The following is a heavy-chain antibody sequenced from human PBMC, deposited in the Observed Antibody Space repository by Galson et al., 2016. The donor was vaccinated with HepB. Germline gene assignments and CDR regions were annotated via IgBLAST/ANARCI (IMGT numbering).Heavy chain of an antibody. Sequence: SETLSLTCTVSGGSVSSANYYWSWIRQPPGKGLEWLGYIYYSGSTNFNPSLKSRVTLSLDTSKNQFSLKLRSVTAADTAVYYCAREAIAAPGKGGYHYYGMDVWGQGTTVTVSS. D-gene: IGHD6-13*01. V-gene: IGHV4-61*01. CDR1: GGSVSSANYY. CDR2: IYYSGST. CDR3: AREAIAAPGKGGYHYYGMDV. J-gene: IGHJ6*02.